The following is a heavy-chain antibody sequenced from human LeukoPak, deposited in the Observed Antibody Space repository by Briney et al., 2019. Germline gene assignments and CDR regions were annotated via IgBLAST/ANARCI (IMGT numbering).Heavy chain of an antibody. CDR3: ARDRFYVPDY. CDR2: INSDGSST. CDR1: GFTLSTYS. D-gene: IGHD2/OR15-2a*01. J-gene: IGHJ4*02. Sequence: GGSLRLSCAASGFTLSTYSMHWVRQAPGKGLVWVSLINSDGSSTTYADSVKGRFTISRDNARNTLYLQVNSLRAEDTAVYFCARDRFYVPDYWGQGTLVTVSS. V-gene: IGHV3-74*01.